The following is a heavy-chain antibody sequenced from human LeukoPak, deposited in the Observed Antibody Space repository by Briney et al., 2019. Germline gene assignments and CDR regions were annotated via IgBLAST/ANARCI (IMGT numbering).Heavy chain of an antibody. J-gene: IGHJ4*02. CDR2: INHSGST. V-gene: IGHV4-34*01. CDR1: GGSFSGYY. D-gene: IGHD1-26*01. Sequence: SETLSLTCAVYGGSFSGYYWSWIRQPPGKGLEWIGEINHSGSTNYNPSLKSRVTISVDTSKNQFSLKLSSVTAADTAVYYCGSSGSYGFIIYWGQGTLVTVSS. CDR3: GSSGSYGFIIY.